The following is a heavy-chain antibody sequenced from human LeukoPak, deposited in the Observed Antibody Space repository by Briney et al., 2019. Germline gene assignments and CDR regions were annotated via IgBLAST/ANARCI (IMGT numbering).Heavy chain of an antibody. CDR2: IRYDGSNK. Sequence: PGGSLRLSCAESGFTFSSYGMQWVRQAPGKVLEWVEFIRYDGSNKYYADSVKGRFTISRDNSKNTLYLQMNSLRAEDTAVYYCARAGYCSGGSCSYWFDPWGLRTLVTVSS. V-gene: IGHV3-30*02. CDR3: ARAGYCSGGSCSYWFDP. D-gene: IGHD2-15*01. CDR1: GFTFSSYG. J-gene: IGHJ5*02.